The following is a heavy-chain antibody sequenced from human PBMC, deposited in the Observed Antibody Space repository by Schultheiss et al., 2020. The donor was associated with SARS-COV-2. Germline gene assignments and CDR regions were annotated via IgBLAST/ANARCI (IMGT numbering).Heavy chain of an antibody. D-gene: IGHD6-13*01. CDR2: ISAYNGNT. CDR1: GYTFTSYG. V-gene: IGHV1-18*04. CDR3: AGDSSSFYYFDY. Sequence: ASVKVSCKASGYTFTSYGISWVRQAPGQGLEWMGWISAYNGNTNYAQKLQGRVTMTTDTSTSTAYMELRSLRSDDTAVYYCAGDSSSFYYFDYWGQGTLVTVSS. J-gene: IGHJ4*02.